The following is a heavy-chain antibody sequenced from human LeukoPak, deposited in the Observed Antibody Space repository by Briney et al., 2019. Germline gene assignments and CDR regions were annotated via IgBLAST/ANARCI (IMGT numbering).Heavy chain of an antibody. V-gene: IGHV1-2*02. CDR1: GYTVTGYY. CDR2: INPNSGGT. CDR3: ARGGGMTTVTKSWFDP. Sequence: ASVKVSCKASGYTVTGYYMHWVRQAPGQGLEWMGWINPNSGGTNYAQKFQGRVTMTRDTSISTAYMELSRLRSDDTAVYYCARGGGMTTVTKSWFDPWGQGTLVTVSS. D-gene: IGHD4-17*01. J-gene: IGHJ5*02.